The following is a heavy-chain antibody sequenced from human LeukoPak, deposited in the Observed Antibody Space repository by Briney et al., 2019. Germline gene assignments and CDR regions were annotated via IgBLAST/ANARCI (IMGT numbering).Heavy chain of an antibody. CDR2: IYYSGST. J-gene: IGHJ4*02. D-gene: IGHD3-10*01. CDR1: GGSFSGYY. CDR3: ARDRSYYNSGSYGGVFDY. V-gene: IGHV4-59*01. Sequence: SETLSLTCAVYGGSFSGYYWSWIRQPPGKGLEWIGYIYYSGSTNYNPSLKSRVTISVDTSKNQFSLKLSSVTAADTAVYYCARDRSYYNSGSYGGVFDYWGQGTPVTVSS.